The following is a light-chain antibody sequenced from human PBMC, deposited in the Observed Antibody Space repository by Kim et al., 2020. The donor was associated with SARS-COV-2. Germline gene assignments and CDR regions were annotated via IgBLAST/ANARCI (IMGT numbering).Light chain of an antibody. CDR1: ECVGSQ. J-gene: IGKJ5*01. V-gene: IGKV3-11*01. Sequence: PGQRAPPSCRASECVGSQLAWVNQTPGQPPRLLIYDTSNRAPGVPARFSGSGSGTDFTLSISSLEAEDFAVYYCQQRANWPRTFGQGTRLEIK. CDR3: QQRANWPRT. CDR2: DTS.